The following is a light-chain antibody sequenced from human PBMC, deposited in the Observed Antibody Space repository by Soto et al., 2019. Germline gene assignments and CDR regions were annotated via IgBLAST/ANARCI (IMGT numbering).Light chain of an antibody. CDR3: QQYNSYPWT. Sequence: DIQLTQSPSTLSGSVGARVTLTCRASQTISSWLAWYQQKPGKAPKLLIYKASSLESGVPSRFSGSGSGTEFTLTISSLQPDDFATYYCQQYNSYPWTFGQGTKVDI. J-gene: IGKJ1*01. CDR1: QTISSW. V-gene: IGKV1-5*03. CDR2: KAS.